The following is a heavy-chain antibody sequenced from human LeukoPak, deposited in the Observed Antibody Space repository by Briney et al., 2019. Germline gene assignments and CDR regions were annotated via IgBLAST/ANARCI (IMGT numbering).Heavy chain of an antibody. J-gene: IGHJ6*03. CDR1: GYTFTGYY. CDR2: INPNSGGT. CDR3: ARVGGSTRHYYMDV. D-gene: IGHD2-2*01. Sequence: GESLKVSCKASGYTFTGYYMHWVRQAPGQGLEWMGWINPNSGGTNYAQKFQGRVTMTRDTSISTAYMELSRLRSDDTAVYYCARVGGSTRHYYMDVWGKGTTVTVSS. V-gene: IGHV1-2*02.